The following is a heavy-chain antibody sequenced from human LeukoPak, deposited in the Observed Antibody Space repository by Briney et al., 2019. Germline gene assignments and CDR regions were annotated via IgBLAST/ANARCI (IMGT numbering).Heavy chain of an antibody. D-gene: IGHD3-22*01. J-gene: IGHJ4*02. CDR1: GFTFSSYA. Sequence: GGSLRLSCAASGFTFSSYAMSWVRQAPGKGLEWVSAISGSGGSTYYADSVKGRFTISRDKAKNTLYLHMNSLRAKDTAVYYCARYYYDGSGYSHDYWGQGTLVTVSS. CDR3: ARYYYDGSGYSHDY. CDR2: ISGSGGST. V-gene: IGHV3-23*01.